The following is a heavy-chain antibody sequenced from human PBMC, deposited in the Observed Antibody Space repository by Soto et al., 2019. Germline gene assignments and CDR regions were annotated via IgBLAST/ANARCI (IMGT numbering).Heavy chain of an antibody. CDR2: INPSGGRT. Sequence: QVQLIQSGVEVRTPGASVKVSCQASGYNFSTYYMHWVRQAPGQGLEWMAIINPSGGRTVSAQKFQDRITITRDTSTETVYMELGSLTSDDTAVYYCARDNYYGGSGDPLDLWGHGTLVTVSS. CDR3: ARDNYYGGSGDPLDL. D-gene: IGHD3-22*01. V-gene: IGHV1-46*01. CDR1: GYNFSTYY. J-gene: IGHJ5*02.